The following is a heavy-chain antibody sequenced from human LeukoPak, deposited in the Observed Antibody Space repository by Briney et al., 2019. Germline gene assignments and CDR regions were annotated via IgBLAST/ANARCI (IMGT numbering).Heavy chain of an antibody. Sequence: GGSLRLSCAASGFTFSSYAMSWVRQAPGKGLEWVSAISGSGGSTYYADSVKGRFTISRDNSKKTLYLQMNSLRAEDTAVYYCAKVGQWLVRRYFDYWGQGTLVTVSS. D-gene: IGHD6-19*01. J-gene: IGHJ4*02. CDR2: ISGSGGST. CDR3: AKVGQWLVRRYFDY. V-gene: IGHV3-23*01. CDR1: GFTFSSYA.